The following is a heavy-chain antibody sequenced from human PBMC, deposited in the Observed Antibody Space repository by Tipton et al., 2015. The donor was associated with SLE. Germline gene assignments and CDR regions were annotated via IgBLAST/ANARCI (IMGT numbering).Heavy chain of an antibody. J-gene: IGHJ4*02. CDR2: VYYGGTT. V-gene: IGHV4-39*02. Sequence: TLSLTCTVSDDSISSSAYYWVWIRQPPGKGLQWIGSVYYGGTTYYNPSLKSRVTISADTSKNYFSLKLSSVTAADTAVYYCARDTTPIDYWGQGTLVTVSS. D-gene: IGHD1-1*01. CDR3: ARDTTPIDY. CDR1: DDSISSSAYY.